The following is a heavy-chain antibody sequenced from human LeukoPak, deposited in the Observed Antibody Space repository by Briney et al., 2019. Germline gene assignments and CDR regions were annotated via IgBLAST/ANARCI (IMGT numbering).Heavy chain of an antibody. CDR2: ISSSSSYI. D-gene: IGHD6-19*01. CDR3: ARNGASSGRPYHLDY. CDR1: GFTFNGYS. Sequence: GGSLRLSCAASGFTFNGYSMNWVRQAPGKGLEWVSSISSSSSYIYYGDSVKGRFTISRDNAENSLYLQMNGLRAEDTAVYFCARNGASSGRPYHLDYWGQGTLVTVSS. V-gene: IGHV3-21*01. J-gene: IGHJ4*02.